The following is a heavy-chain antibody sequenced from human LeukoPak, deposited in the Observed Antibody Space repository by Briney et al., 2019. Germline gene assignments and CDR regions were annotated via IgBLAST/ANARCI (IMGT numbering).Heavy chain of an antibody. CDR3: AKDTDYYDSSGYY. V-gene: IGHV3-23*01. D-gene: IGHD3-22*01. CDR1: GFTFSSYG. Sequence: PGRSLRLSCAASGFTFSSYGMHWVRQAPGKGLEWVSAISGSGGSTYYADSVKGRFTISRDNSKNTLYLQMNSLRAEDTAVYYCAKDTDYYDSSGYYWGQGTLVTVSS. CDR2: ISGSGGST. J-gene: IGHJ4*02.